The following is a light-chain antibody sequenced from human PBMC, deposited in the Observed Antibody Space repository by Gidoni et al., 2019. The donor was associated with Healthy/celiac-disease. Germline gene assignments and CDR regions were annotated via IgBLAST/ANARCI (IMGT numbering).Light chain of an antibody. CDR1: NIGSKS. J-gene: IGLJ2*01. CDR2: DDS. Sequence: SFVLTQPPSVSVAPGKTARITCGGNNIGSKSVQGYQQKPGQAPVLVVYDDSDRPSGIPERFSGSNSGNTATLTISRVEAGDEADYYCQVWDSSSAVVFGGGTKLTVL. V-gene: IGLV3-21*03. CDR3: QVWDSSSAVV.